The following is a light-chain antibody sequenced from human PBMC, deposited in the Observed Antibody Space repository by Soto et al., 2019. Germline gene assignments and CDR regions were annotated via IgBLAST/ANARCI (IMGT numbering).Light chain of an antibody. CDR3: QQYYTTPWT. J-gene: IGKJ1*01. V-gene: IGKV4-1*01. CDR1: QSVLYSSNNQNY. Sequence: DIVMTQSPDSLAVSLGERATINCKSSQSVLYSSNNQNYLAWYQQKPGQPPNLLIYWASTRESGVPDRFSGSGSVTDFTLTISSLQAEDVAVYYCQQYYTTPWTFGQGTKVEIK. CDR2: WAS.